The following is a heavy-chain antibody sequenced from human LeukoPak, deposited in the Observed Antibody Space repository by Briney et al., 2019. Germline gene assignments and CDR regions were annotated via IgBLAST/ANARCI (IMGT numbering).Heavy chain of an antibody. V-gene: IGHV4-59*01. CDR2: IYYSGST. CDR1: GGSISSYY. Sequence: SETLSLTCTVSGGSISSYYWSWIRQPPGKGLEWIGYIYYSGSTNYNPSLKSRVTISVDTSKNQFSLKLSSVTAADTAVYYCARGRYYGSGSKSFGYWGQGTLVTVSS. D-gene: IGHD3-10*01. J-gene: IGHJ4*02. CDR3: ARGRYYGSGSKSFGY.